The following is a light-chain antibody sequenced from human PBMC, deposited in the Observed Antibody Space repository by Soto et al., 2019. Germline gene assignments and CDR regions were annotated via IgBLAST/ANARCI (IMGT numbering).Light chain of an antibody. CDR3: QQYGSSGT. J-gene: IGKJ1*01. Sequence: EIVMTQSPVTLSVSPGERATLSCRASQSVSSNLAWYQQRPGQAPRLLIYGASTRATGIPARFSGSGSGTEFTLTISRLEPEDFAVYYCQQYGSSGTFGQGTK. CDR2: GAS. CDR1: QSVSSN. V-gene: IGKV3-15*01.